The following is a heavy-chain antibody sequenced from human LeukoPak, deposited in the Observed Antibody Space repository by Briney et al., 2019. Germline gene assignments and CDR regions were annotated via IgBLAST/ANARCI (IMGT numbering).Heavy chain of an antibody. Sequence: ASVKVSCKVSGYTLTELSMHWVRQAPGEGLEWMGGFDPEDGETIYAQKFQGRVTMTEDTSTDTAYMELSSLRSEDTAVYYCARDGDVLNSVFDYYHFGMDVWGQGTAVTVSS. D-gene: IGHD5-24*01. V-gene: IGHV1-24*01. J-gene: IGHJ6*02. CDR3: ARDGDVLNSVFDYYHFGMDV. CDR2: FDPEDGET. CDR1: GYTLTELS.